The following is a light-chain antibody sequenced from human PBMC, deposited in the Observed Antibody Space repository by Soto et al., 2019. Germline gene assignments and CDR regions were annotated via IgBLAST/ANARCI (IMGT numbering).Light chain of an antibody. CDR1: SSNIGSNT. Sequence: QSVLTQPPSVSGAPGQRVTISCTGSSSNIGSNTVNWYQQLPGTAPKLLMSTSNQRPSGVPDRFSGSKSGTSASLAISGLQSEDEADYYCAAWDDSLSVYVFGTGTKVTVL. J-gene: IGLJ1*01. V-gene: IGLV1-44*01. CDR2: TSN. CDR3: AAWDDSLSVYV.